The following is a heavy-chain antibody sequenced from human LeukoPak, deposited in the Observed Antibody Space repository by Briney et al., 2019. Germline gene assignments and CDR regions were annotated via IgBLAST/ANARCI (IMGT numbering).Heavy chain of an antibody. CDR2: IRSSGSYI. J-gene: IGHJ4*02. Sequence: GGSLRLSCAASGFTFSSYSRNWVRQAPGKGLEWVSSIRSSGSYIYYADSVKGRFTISRDNAKNSLYLQMNSLRAEDTAVYYCARGPLSDDFWCGYCLVYWGQGTLVTVSS. D-gene: IGHD3-3*01. CDR1: GFTFSSYS. V-gene: IGHV3-21*01. CDR3: ARGPLSDDFWCGYCLVY.